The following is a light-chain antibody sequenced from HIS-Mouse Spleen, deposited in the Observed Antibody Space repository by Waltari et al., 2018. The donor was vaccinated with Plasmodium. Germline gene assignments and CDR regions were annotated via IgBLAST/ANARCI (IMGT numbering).Light chain of an antibody. Sequence: AIRMTQSPSSFSASTVDRVTITCRASQGSSSYLAWYQQKPGKAPKLLTYAESTLQSWVPSRFSGSGSGKDFTLTISCLQSEDFATYYCQQYYSYPLTFGGGTKVEIK. J-gene: IGKJ4*01. CDR2: AES. V-gene: IGKV1-8*01. CDR1: QGSSSY. CDR3: QQYYSYPLT.